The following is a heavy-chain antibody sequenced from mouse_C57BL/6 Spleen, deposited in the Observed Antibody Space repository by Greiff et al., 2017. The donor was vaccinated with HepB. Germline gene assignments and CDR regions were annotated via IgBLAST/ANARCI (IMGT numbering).Heavy chain of an antibody. J-gene: IGHJ4*01. CDR2: IDPENGDT. CDR1: GFNIKDDY. CDR3: TTRAYGSRAYYAMDY. D-gene: IGHD1-1*01. V-gene: IGHV14-4*01. Sequence: EVQLQQSGAELVRPGASVKLSCTASGFNIKDDYMHWVKQRPEQGLEWIGWIDPENGDTEYASKFQGKATITADTSSNPAYLQLSSLKSEDTAVYYCTTRAYGSRAYYAMDYWGQGTSVTVSS.